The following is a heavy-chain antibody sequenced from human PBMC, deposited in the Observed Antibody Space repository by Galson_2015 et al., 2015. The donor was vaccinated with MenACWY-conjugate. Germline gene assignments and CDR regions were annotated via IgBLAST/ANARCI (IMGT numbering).Heavy chain of an antibody. CDR3: LKGARGYCNSASCYTGDY. CDR2: ISSNGGST. CDR1: GFTFSSYA. Sequence: SLRLSCAASGFTFSSYAMHWVRQAPGKGLEYVSAISSNGGSTYYVESVKGRFAISRDNSKNTLYLQMTSLRTEDTAVYYCLKGARGYCNSASCYTGDYWGQGTLVTVSS. J-gene: IGHJ4*02. D-gene: IGHD2-2*02. V-gene: IGHV3-64D*06.